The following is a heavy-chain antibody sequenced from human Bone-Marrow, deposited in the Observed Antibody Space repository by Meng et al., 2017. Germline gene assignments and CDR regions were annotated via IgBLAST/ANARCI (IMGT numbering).Heavy chain of an antibody. Sequence: QVRLQASGPGLVRPSETLSPPCTVSGRSVYSGSYYWSWIRQPPGKGLEWIGYIYYTGTTKYNPSLKSRVTISVDTSKNQFSLNLSSVTAADTALYYCARTPGYSYGQIDSWGQGTLVTVSS. D-gene: IGHD5-18*01. CDR1: GRSVYSGSYY. CDR3: ARTPGYSYGQIDS. CDR2: IYYTGTT. J-gene: IGHJ4*02. V-gene: IGHV4-61*01.